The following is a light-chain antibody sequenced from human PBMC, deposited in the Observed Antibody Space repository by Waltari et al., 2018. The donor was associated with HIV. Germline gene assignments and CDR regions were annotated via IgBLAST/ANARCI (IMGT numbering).Light chain of an antibody. CDR3: SSYAGYHVV. Sequence: QSALTQPPSASGSPGQSVTISCTGTSSDVGGYNDVSWYQQHPGKAPKLMIFEVSKRPSGVPDRFFGSKSGNTASLTVSGLQAEDEADYYCSSYAGYHVVFGGGTKLTVL. CDR2: EVS. V-gene: IGLV2-8*01. J-gene: IGLJ2*01. CDR1: SSDVGGYND.